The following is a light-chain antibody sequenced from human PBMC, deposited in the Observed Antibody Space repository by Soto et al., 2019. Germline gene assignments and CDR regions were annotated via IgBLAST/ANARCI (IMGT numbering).Light chain of an antibody. CDR3: QQYTNAHGIT. J-gene: IGKJ5*01. Sequence: EIALTDSPGTLSLSPGERATLSCRASQGVGNKYLAWYQQRPGQAPSLLIYAASSRATGVPDRFSGSGSGTDFTLTISRLEPEDFAVYYCQQYTNAHGITFGQGTRLEIK. CDR2: AAS. CDR1: QGVGNKY. V-gene: IGKV3-20*01.